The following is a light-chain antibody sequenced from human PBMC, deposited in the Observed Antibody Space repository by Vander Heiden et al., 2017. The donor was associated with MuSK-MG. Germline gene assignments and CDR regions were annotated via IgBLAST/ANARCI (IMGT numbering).Light chain of an antibody. CDR3: MQGKHWPFS. V-gene: IGKV2-30*01. CDR2: RVS. J-gene: IGKJ2*03. Sequence: DVVMTQSPPSLPVTLGQPASISCRSSQGLVSSDGDTHLHWFQQRPGQSPRRLINRVSKRDSGVPDRFSGSGSGTDFTLKISRVEAEDVGVYYCMQGKHWPFSFGQGTKLEIK. CDR1: QGLVSSDGDTH.